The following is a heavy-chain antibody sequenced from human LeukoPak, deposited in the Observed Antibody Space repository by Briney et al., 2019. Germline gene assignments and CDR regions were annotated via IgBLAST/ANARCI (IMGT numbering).Heavy chain of an antibody. J-gene: IGHJ4*02. D-gene: IGHD4/OR15-4a*01. CDR3: AKEVPGVY. CDR1: GFIFSDYY. V-gene: IGHV3-11*01. CDR2: ISGSGGSI. Sequence: PGGSLRLSCAASGFIFSDYYMTWIRQAPGEGLEWLSYISGSGGSIYYTDSVRGRFTISRDNSKNTLYLQMNSLRAEDAAVYYCAKEVPGVYWGQGTLVTVSS.